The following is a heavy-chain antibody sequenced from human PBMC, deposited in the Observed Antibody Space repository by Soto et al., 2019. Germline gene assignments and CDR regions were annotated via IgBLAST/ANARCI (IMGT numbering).Heavy chain of an antibody. D-gene: IGHD3-16*01. CDR2: ISYDGSNK. V-gene: IGHV3-30*03. CDR3: ARVGSWYYYGMDV. CDR1: GFTFSSYG. J-gene: IGHJ6*02. Sequence: GGSLRPSCAASGFTFSSYGMHWVRQAPGKGLEWVAVISYDGSNKYYADSVKGRFTISRDNSKNTLYLQMNSLRAEDTAVYYCARVGSWYYYGMDVWGQGTTVTVSS.